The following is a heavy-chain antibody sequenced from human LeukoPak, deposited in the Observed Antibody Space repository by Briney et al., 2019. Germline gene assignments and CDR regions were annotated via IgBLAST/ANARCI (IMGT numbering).Heavy chain of an antibody. Sequence: GGSLRLSCAASGFTVSGNYMSWVRQAPGKGLEWVSVIYSGGRTYYADPVKGRFTISRDNSKNTLYLQMNSLRAEDTAVYYCARAGPSSSWHQFDYWGQGTLVTVSS. CDR1: GFTVSGNY. J-gene: IGHJ4*02. CDR2: IYSGGRT. CDR3: ARAGPSSSWHQFDY. V-gene: IGHV3-66*01. D-gene: IGHD6-13*01.